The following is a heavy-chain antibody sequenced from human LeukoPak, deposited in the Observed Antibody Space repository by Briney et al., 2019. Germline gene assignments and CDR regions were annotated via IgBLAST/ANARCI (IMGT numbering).Heavy chain of an antibody. CDR2: ISWNSGSI. CDR1: GFTFDDYA. CDR3: AKGSGPEQQLVPADY. D-gene: IGHD6-13*01. Sequence: GRSLRLSCAASGFTFDDYAMHWVRQAPGKGLEWVSDISWNSGSIGYADSVKGRFTISRGNAKNSLYLQMNSLRAEDMALYYCAKGSGPEQQLVPADYWGQGTLVTVSS. V-gene: IGHV3-9*03. J-gene: IGHJ4*02.